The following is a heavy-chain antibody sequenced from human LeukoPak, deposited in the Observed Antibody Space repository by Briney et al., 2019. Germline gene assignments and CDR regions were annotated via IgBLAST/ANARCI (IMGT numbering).Heavy chain of an antibody. D-gene: IGHD3-22*01. J-gene: IGHJ1*01. Sequence: GGSLRLSCTASGFTFGDYAMSWFRQAPGKGLEWVGFIRGKAYGGTTEYAASVKGRFTISRDDSKSIAYLQMNSLKTEDTAVYYCTRWYYYDSSGYPEYFQHWGQGTLVTVSS. CDR2: IRGKAYGGTT. CDR3: TRWYYYDSSGYPEYFQH. CDR1: GFTFGDYA. V-gene: IGHV3-49*03.